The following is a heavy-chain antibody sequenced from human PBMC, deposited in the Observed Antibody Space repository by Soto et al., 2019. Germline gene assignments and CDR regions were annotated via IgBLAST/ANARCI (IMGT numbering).Heavy chain of an antibody. V-gene: IGHV1-18*01. Sequence: QVHLVQSGAEVKKPGASVKVSCKASGYTFTNYGINWVRQAPGQGLEWMGWISAYNGNTNYARNLQGRVTMTTDTSTSTAYMELRSLRSDDTAVYYCARGPHYYGSGSYLCYFDHCGHGTLVTVSS. CDR3: ARGPHYYGSGSYLCYFDH. J-gene: IGHJ4*01. D-gene: IGHD3-10*01. CDR2: ISAYNGNT. CDR1: GYTFTNYG.